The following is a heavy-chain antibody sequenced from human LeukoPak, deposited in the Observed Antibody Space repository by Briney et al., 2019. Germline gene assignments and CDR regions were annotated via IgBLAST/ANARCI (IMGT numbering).Heavy chain of an antibody. Sequence: PSETLSLTCAVYGGSFSGYYWSWLRQPPGKGLEWIGEINHSGSTNYNPSLKSRVTISVDTSKTQFSLKLSSVTAADTAVYYCARPMVRGVRHWYYDLWGRGTLVTVSS. J-gene: IGHJ2*01. CDR2: INHSGST. CDR1: GGSFSGYY. V-gene: IGHV4-34*01. D-gene: IGHD3-10*01. CDR3: ARPMVRGVRHWYYDL.